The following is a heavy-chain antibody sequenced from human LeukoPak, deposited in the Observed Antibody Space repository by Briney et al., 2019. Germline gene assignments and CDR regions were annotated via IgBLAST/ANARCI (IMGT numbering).Heavy chain of an antibody. CDR3: ARQGSSWRYPDAFDI. V-gene: IGHV4-39*01. CDR2: VFYSGSA. D-gene: IGHD6-13*01. CDR1: GGSISSGGYC. Sequence: SETLSLTCTVSGGSISSGGYCWGWIRQPPGKGLGWIGCVFYSGSALYNPSLRSRLTISVDKSKNQFSLKLRSVTAADTAVYYCARQGSSWRYPDAFDICDQGTMATAS. J-gene: IGHJ3*02.